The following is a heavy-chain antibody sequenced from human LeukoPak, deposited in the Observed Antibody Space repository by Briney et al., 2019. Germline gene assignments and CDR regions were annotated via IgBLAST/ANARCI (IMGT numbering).Heavy chain of an antibody. CDR1: GYTFTDYY. CDR2: INPNGGGT. V-gene: IGHV1-2*02. D-gene: IGHD6-19*01. Sequence: ASVTVSCKASGYTFTDYYMHWVRQAPGQGLEWMAWINPNGGGTNSAQKFQGRVTMTRDTSISTAYMELSRLRSDDTAVYSCARVRVPNIALAAIDCWGQGTLVTVSS. J-gene: IGHJ4*02. CDR3: ARVRVPNIALAAIDC.